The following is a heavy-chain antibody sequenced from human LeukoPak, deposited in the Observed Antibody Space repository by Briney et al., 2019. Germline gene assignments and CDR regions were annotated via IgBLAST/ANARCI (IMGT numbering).Heavy chain of an antibody. D-gene: IGHD4-11*01. CDR3: ARETYSNYTDYYYMDV. CDR2: IYYSGST. CDR1: GASISSYY. V-gene: IGHV4-59*12. J-gene: IGHJ6*03. Sequence: SETLSLTCSVSGASISSYYWSWIRQPPGKGLEWIGYIYYSGSTKHNPSLKSRVTMSVGTSKNQFSLMLSSVTAADTAVYYCARETYSNYTDYYYMDVWGKGTTVTVSS.